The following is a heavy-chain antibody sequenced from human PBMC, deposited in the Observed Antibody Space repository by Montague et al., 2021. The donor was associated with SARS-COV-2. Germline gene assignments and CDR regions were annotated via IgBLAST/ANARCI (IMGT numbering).Heavy chain of an antibody. CDR3: AKVAGSHDTFDI. CDR2: IYHSGST. Sequence: SETLSLTCTVSGYSISTGYYWGWIRQPPGKGLEWIGTIYHSGSTYFNPSLKSRVTISVDTSKNQFSLNLSSVTAADTAVYYCAKVAGSHDTFDIWAEGQWSPSL. CDR1: GYSISTGYY. J-gene: IGHJ3*02. D-gene: IGHD6-19*01. V-gene: IGHV4-38-2*02.